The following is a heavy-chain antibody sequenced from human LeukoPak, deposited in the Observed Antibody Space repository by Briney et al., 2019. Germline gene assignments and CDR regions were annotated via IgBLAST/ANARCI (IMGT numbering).Heavy chain of an antibody. Sequence: GGSLRLSCAASGFTVSAYAMSWVRQAPGKGLGWVSGISASGGSTSYADSVKGRFTISRDNSKNTLYLQMNSLSGEDAAVYYCANLLGYCSSSTCDVDYWGQGTLVTVCS. CDR3: ANLLGYCSSSTCDVDY. V-gene: IGHV3-23*01. D-gene: IGHD2-2*01. J-gene: IGHJ4*02. CDR2: ISASGGST. CDR1: GFTVSAYA.